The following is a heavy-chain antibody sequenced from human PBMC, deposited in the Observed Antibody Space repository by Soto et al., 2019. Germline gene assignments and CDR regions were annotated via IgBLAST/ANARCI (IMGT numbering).Heavy chain of an antibody. D-gene: IGHD6-19*01. CDR3: ARDSMAGPNWFDP. Sequence: GASVKVSCKASGYTFTSYGISWVRQAPGQGLEWMGWISAYNGNTNYAEKLQGRVTMTADTSTSTAYMELRSLRSDDTAVYYCARDSMAGPNWFDPWGQGTLVTVSS. CDR1: GYTFTSYG. V-gene: IGHV1-18*01. J-gene: IGHJ5*02. CDR2: ISAYNGNT.